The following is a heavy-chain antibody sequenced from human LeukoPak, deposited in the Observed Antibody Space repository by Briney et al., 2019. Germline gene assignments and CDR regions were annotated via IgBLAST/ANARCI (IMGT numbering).Heavy chain of an antibody. D-gene: IGHD6-13*01. J-gene: IGHJ4*02. CDR1: GYTFTSYY. CDR2: INPSGGST. V-gene: IGHV1-46*01. CDR3: ARDLRAADYYFDY. Sequence: GASVKVCCKAPGYTFTSYYMHWVRQAPGQGLEWMGIINPSGGSTSYAQKFQGRVTMTRDTSTSTVYMELSSLRSEDTAVYYCARDLRAADYYFDYWGQGTLVTVSS.